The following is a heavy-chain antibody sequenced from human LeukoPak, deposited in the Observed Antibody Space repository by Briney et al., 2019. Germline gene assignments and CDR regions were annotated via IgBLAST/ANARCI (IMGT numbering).Heavy chain of an antibody. D-gene: IGHD1-1*01. CDR3: AREGTTEFDS. CDR1: GFTFTNYC. CDR2: IKQDGSEQ. Sequence: PGGPLRLSCAASGFTFTNYCMSWVRQAPGKGLEWVGNIKQDGSEQYYLGSVKGRFTISRDNAENSLYLQLNSLRAEDTALYYCAREGTTEFDSWGQGILVTVSS. V-gene: IGHV3-7*01. J-gene: IGHJ4*02.